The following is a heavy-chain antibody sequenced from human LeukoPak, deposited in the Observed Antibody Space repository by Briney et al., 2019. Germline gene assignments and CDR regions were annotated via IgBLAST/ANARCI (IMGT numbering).Heavy chain of an antibody. V-gene: IGHV3-7*01. CDR1: GFTFSSYW. CDR3: ARVMYSSGWSFDY. J-gene: IGHJ4*02. Sequence: PGGSLRLSCAASGFTFSSYWMSWVRQAPGKGLEWVANINLDGSKEYYVDSVKGRFTISRDNAKNSLYLQMNSLRDEDTAVYYCARVMYSSGWSFDYWGQGTLVTVSS. CDR2: INLDGSKE. D-gene: IGHD6-19*01.